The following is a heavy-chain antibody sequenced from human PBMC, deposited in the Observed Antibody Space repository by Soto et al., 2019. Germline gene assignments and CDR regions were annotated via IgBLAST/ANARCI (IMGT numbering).Heavy chain of an antibody. J-gene: IGHJ5*02. V-gene: IGHV3-53*01. Sequence: EVQLVESGGGLIQPGGSLRLSCAASGFTVSSNYMSWVRQAPGKGLEWVSVIYSGESKLYADSVKGRFTISRDNFKNTLYLQMKSLRAEDTAVYYCARDPSRSSSLGGCDPWGQGALVTVSS. CDR2: IYSGESK. CDR1: GFTVSSNY. D-gene: IGHD6-6*01. CDR3: ARDPSRSSSLGGCDP.